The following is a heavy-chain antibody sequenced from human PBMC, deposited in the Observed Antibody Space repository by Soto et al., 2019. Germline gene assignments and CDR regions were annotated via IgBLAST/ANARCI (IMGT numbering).Heavy chain of an antibody. J-gene: IGHJ4*02. CDR2: IYYSGST. D-gene: IGHD3-3*01. V-gene: IGHV4-59*01. CDR3: ARESRITIFGVVGSSNFDY. Sequence: SLTCTVSGGSISWYYWSWIRQPPGKGLEWIGYIYYSGSTNYNPSLKSRVTISVDTSKNQFSLKLSSVTAADTAVYYCARESRITIFGVVGSSNFDYWGQGTLVTVSS. CDR1: GGSISWYY.